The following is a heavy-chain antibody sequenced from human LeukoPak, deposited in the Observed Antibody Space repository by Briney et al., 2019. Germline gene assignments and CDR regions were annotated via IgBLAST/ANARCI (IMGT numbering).Heavy chain of an antibody. V-gene: IGHV1-2*02. Sequence: ASVKVSCKASGYTFTGYYMHWVRQAPGQGLEWMGWINSNSGGTNYAQKFQGRVTMTRDTSISTAYMELSRLRSDDTAVYYCARIGRNHYDSSGYYVYYWGQGTLVTVSS. CDR2: INSNSGGT. CDR3: ARIGRNHYDSSGYYVYY. CDR1: GYTFTGYY. J-gene: IGHJ4*02. D-gene: IGHD3-22*01.